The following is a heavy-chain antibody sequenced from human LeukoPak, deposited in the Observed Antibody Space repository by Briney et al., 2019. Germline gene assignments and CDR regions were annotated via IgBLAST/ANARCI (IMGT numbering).Heavy chain of an antibody. CDR1: GFTFSSYA. Sequence: TGGSLRLSCAASGFTFSSYAMSWIRQPPGKGLEWIGEINHSGSTNYNPSLKSRVTISVDTSKNQFSLKLSSVTAADTAVYYCARGLWDSSGYYYLSFDYWGQGTLVTVSS. CDR3: ARGLWDSSGYYYLSFDY. CDR2: INHSGST. V-gene: IGHV4-34*01. J-gene: IGHJ4*02. D-gene: IGHD3-22*01.